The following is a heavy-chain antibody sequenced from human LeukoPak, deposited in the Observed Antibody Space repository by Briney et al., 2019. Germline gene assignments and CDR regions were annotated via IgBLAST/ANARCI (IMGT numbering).Heavy chain of an antibody. CDR2: ITASGTAM. J-gene: IGHJ4*02. D-gene: IGHD1-26*01. Sequence: GVSLRLSCAASGFTFSSYSMNWVRQAPGKGLEWVSHITASGTAMLYADSVKGRFTISRDNAKNSLYLQMNSLRDEDTAVYYCASSGSYRFDYWGQGTLVTVSS. V-gene: IGHV3-48*02. CDR1: GFTFSSYS. CDR3: ASSGSYRFDY.